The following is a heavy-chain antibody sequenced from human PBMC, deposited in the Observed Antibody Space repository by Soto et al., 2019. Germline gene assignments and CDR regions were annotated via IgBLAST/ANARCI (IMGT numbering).Heavy chain of an antibody. V-gene: IGHV3-72*01. CDR2: SRNKANSYST. D-gene: IGHD1-26*01. J-gene: IGHJ4*02. Sequence: EVQLVESGGGLVKPGGSLRLSCAASGFTFSDHYMDWVRQAPGKGLEWVGRSRNKANSYSTEYAASVKGRFTISRDEAKNSLYLQMHNLKTEDAAVYYCARFSGSYTRGLDYWGQGTLVTVSS. CDR3: ARFSGSYTRGLDY. CDR1: GFTFSDHY.